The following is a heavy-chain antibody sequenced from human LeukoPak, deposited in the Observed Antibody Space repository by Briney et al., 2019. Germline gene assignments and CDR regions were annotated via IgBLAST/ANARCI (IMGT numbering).Heavy chain of an antibody. CDR2: TYFRSKWYN. Sequence: SQTLSLTCAISGDTVSSNSAAWNWIRQSPSRGLEWLGRTYFRSKWYNDYAESLKGRISINPDTSKNQFSLHLNSVNPEGTAVYYCANFYLDTWSQGSLVTVSS. CDR3: ANFYLDT. D-gene: IGHD2/OR15-2a*01. CDR1: GDTVSSNSAA. V-gene: IGHV6-1*01. J-gene: IGHJ5*02.